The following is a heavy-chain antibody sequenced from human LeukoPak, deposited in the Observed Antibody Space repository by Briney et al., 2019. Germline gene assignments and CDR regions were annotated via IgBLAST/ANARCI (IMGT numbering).Heavy chain of an antibody. D-gene: IGHD2-15*01. CDR1: GFTFSSYA. CDR2: ISSNGGST. CDR3: AKADLWPPPLGGFDY. V-gene: IGHV3-64*04. Sequence: GGSLRLSCSASGFTFSSYAMHWVRQAPGKGLEYVSAISSNGGSTYYADSVKGRFTISRDNSKNTLYLQMNSLRAEDTAVYYCAKADLWPPPLGGFDYWGQGTLVTVSS. J-gene: IGHJ4*02.